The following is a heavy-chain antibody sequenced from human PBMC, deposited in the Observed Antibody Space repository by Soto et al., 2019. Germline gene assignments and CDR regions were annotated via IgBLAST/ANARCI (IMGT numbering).Heavy chain of an antibody. CDR1: GGLFSSYA. CDR3: ARGDSPYVWFNEF. CDR2: IIPVFGTT. J-gene: IGHJ4*02. Sequence: QEQLVQSGAEVKRPGSSVKVSCKDSGGLFSSYAISWVRQAPGQGLEWMGGIIPVFGTTYYAQKFQGRVTISADESTNTAYLELSSLTSGDTAMYCCARGDSPYVWFNEFWGPGSLVTVSS. D-gene: IGHD3-16*01. V-gene: IGHV1-69*01.